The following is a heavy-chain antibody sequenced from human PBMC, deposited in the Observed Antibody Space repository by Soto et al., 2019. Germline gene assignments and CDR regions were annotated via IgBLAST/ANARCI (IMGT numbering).Heavy chain of an antibody. D-gene: IGHD3-16*02. V-gene: IGHV4-4*02. Sequence: SETLSLTCAVSSGSISSSNWWSWVRQPPGKGLEWIGEIYHSGSTNYNPSLKSRVTISVDKSKNQFSLKLSSVTAADTAVYYCAIKSDMHYDYIWGSYRQDDAFDIWGQGTMVTVSS. CDR1: SGSISSSNW. CDR3: AIKSDMHYDYIWGSYRQDDAFDI. CDR2: IYHSGST. J-gene: IGHJ3*02.